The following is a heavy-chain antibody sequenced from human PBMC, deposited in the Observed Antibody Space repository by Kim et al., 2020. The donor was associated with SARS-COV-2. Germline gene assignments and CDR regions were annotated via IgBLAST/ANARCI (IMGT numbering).Heavy chain of an antibody. CDR3: ARDLQCFECMCHWDNYY. CDR1: GFTFSSYT. Sequence: GGSLRLSCAASGFTFSSYTMNWVRQAPGKGLEWVSSISSNASNTYYADSVKGRFTISRDNSKNSLYLQMNSLRAEDTAVYYCARDLQCFECMCHWDNYY. CDR2: ISSNASNT. V-gene: IGHV3-21*01. D-gene: IGHD2-8*01. J-gene: IGHJ6*01.